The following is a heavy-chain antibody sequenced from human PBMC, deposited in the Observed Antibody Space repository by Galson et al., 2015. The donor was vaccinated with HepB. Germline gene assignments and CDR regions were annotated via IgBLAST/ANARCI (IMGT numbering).Heavy chain of an antibody. CDR3: STTYYGPGSTGDY. CDR2: IKSKSDGGTI. D-gene: IGHD3-10*01. CDR1: GFDFSNAW. V-gene: IGHV3-15*05. Sequence: SLRLSCAASGFDFSNAWMNWVRQAPGQGLEWVARIKSKSDGGTIDYAAPVKGRFRLSRDDSINTLDLQMNSLKTEDTAVYYCSTTYYGPGSTGDYWGQGTLVTVSS. J-gene: IGHJ4*02.